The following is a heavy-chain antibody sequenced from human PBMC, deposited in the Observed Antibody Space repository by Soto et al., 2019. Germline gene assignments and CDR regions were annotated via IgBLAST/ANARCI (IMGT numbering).Heavy chain of an antibody. CDR1: GFTFSSYD. Sequence: EVQLAESGGGMVQPGGSLRLSCVASGFTFSSYDMHWVRQAPGKGLEYVSSISSNGGTTYYGNSVKGRFTISRDNSKNTLYLQMGSLRAEDMAVYYCVRRVSGNHDYWCQGTLVTVSS. D-gene: IGHD3-10*01. J-gene: IGHJ4*02. V-gene: IGHV3-64*01. CDR3: VRRVSGNHDY. CDR2: ISSNGGTT.